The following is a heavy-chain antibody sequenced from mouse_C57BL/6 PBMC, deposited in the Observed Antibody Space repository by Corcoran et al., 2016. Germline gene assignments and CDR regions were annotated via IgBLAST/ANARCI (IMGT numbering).Heavy chain of an antibody. CDR3: ARDDWDNYAMDY. CDR1: CYTFTDYY. D-gene: IGHD4-1*01. J-gene: IGHJ4*01. Sequence: QVQLKQSGAELVRRGASVKLSCKASCYTFTDYYINWVKQRPGQGLEWIARIYPGSGNTYYNEKFKGKATLTAEKSSSTAYMQLSSLTSEDSAVYFCARDDWDNYAMDYWGQGTSVTVSS. V-gene: IGHV1-76*01. CDR2: IYPGSGNT.